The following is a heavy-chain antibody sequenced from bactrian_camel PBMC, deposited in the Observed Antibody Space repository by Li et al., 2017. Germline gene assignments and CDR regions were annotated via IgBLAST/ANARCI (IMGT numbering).Heavy chain of an antibody. D-gene: IGHD1*01. V-gene: IGHV3S1*01. CDR3: TKDGPPEEVWLRRGTD. CDR1: GYTYNRNC. CDR2: INTNGAST. J-gene: IGHJ4*01. Sequence: HVQLVESGGGSVQAGGSLRPSCAASGYTYNRNCMAWFRQAPGKEREGVSVINTNGASTFYAESVKGRFTISRDNAKNTLYLQLNSLKTDDTAMYYCTKDGPPEEVWLRRGTDWGQGTQVTVS.